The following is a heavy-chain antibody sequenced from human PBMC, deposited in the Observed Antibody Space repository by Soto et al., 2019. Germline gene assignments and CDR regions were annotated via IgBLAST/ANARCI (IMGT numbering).Heavy chain of an antibody. V-gene: IGHV3-23*01. CDR1: GFTFTSYA. J-gene: IGHJ3*02. Sequence: EVQLLESGGGLVQPGGSLRLSCAASGFTFTSYAMSWVRQAPGKGLEWVSTVTGSGGSTYCADSVKGRFTISRDNSKNTLYLQMNSLRAEDTAVYYCAKDLTVGAGHPIDAFDIWGQGTMVTVSS. D-gene: IGHD1-26*01. CDR2: VTGSGGST. CDR3: AKDLTVGAGHPIDAFDI.